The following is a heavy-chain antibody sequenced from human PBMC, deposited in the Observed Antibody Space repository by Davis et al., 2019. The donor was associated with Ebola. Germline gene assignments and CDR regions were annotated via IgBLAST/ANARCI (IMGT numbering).Heavy chain of an antibody. Sequence: PGGSLRLSCAASGFTFDDYPMHWVRQAPGKGLEWVSLISWDGINTYYADSVKGRFSISRDNSKNTLYLQLNSLRAEDTAVYHCAKTAGIGYGSGSGWDYFDYWGQGTLVTVSS. J-gene: IGHJ4*02. CDR2: ISWDGINT. D-gene: IGHD3-10*01. V-gene: IGHV3-43D*04. CDR1: GFTFDDYP. CDR3: AKTAGIGYGSGSGWDYFDY.